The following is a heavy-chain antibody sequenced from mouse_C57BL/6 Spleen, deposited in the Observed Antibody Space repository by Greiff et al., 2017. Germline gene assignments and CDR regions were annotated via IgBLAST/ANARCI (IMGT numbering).Heavy chain of an antibody. CDR2: IDPETGGT. J-gene: IGHJ2*01. V-gene: IGHV1-15*01. Sequence: VQLQQSGAELVRPGASVTLSCKASGYTFTDYEMHWVKQTPVPGLEWIGAIDPETGGTAYNQKFKGKAILTADKSSSTAYLELRSLTSEGSAVYYCTRWGNGNYVKWGQGTTLTVAS. CDR1: GYTFTDYE. CDR3: TRWGNGNYVK. D-gene: IGHD2-1*01.